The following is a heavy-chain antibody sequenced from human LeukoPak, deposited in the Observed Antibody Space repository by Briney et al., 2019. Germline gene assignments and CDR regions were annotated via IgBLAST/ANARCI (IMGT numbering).Heavy chain of an antibody. V-gene: IGHV3-30-3*01. J-gene: IGHJ4*02. CDR3: ARRDMATNTPFDY. D-gene: IGHD5-24*01. CDR1: GFTFSSYA. CDR2: ISYDGSNK. Sequence: GGSLRLSCAASGFTFSSYAMHWVRQAPGKGLEWVAVISYDGSNKYYADSVKGRFTISRDNSKNTLYLQMNSLRAEDTAIYYCARRDMATNTPFDYWGQGTLVTVSS.